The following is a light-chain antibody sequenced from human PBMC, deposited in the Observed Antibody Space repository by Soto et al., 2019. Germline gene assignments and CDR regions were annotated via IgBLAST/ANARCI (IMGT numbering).Light chain of an antibody. CDR2: DVN. J-gene: IGLJ1*01. Sequence: LTQPPSVSGSPGQSVAISCTGTSSDIGAYNRVSWYQQPPGTAPKLMIYDVNNRPSGVPDRFSGSKSGNTASLTISGLQADYEADYYCSSFTSSNTYVFGTGTKVTVL. V-gene: IGLV2-18*02. CDR1: SSDIGAYNR. CDR3: SSFTSSNTYV.